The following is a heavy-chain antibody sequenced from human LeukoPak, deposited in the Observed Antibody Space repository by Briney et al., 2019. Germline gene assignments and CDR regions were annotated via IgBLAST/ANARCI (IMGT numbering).Heavy chain of an antibody. Sequence: GGSLRLSCAASGFTFSGHWLSWFRQAPGKGLEWVANINQDGSDKYFVDSVRGRFTISRDNAKNSLYLQMNSLRAEDTAVYYCAREVPSRWRASYFDYWGQGTLVTVSS. CDR1: GFTFSGHW. V-gene: IGHV3-7*01. CDR2: INQDGSDK. CDR3: AREVPSRWRASYFDY. J-gene: IGHJ4*02. D-gene: IGHD1-26*01.